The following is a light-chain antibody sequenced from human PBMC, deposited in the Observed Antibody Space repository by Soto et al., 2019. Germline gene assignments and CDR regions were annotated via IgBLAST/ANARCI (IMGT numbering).Light chain of an antibody. Sequence: QSVLTQPASVSGSPGQSITISCTGTSSDVGGYNYVCWYQQHPGKAPKLMIYDVTHRPSGVSNRFSGSKSGNTASLTISGLQAEDEAEYYCSSYTTFSTVVFGGGTKLTVL. V-gene: IGLV2-14*01. CDR1: SSDVGGYNY. CDR2: DVT. J-gene: IGLJ2*01. CDR3: SSYTTFSTVV.